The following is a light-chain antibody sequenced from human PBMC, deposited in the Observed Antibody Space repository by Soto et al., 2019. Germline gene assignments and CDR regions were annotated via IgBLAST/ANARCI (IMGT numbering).Light chain of an antibody. CDR1: SSDVGGYNY. J-gene: IGLJ3*02. Sequence: QSALTQPASVSGSPGQSITISCTGTSSDVGGYNYVSWYQQHPGKAPKLMIYDVSNRPSGVSNRFSGSKSGNTASLTISGLQTEDEADYYCSSYTRSNTGVFGGGTSSPS. V-gene: IGLV2-14*03. CDR3: SSYTRSNTGV. CDR2: DVS.